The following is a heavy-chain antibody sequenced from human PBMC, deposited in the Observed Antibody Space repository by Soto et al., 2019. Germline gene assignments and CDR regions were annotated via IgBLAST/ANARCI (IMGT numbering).Heavy chain of an antibody. CDR2: IYYSGSS. CDR3: ARDGVVAATGGRAFDI. D-gene: IGHD2-15*01. J-gene: IGHJ3*02. CDR1: GGSISSGGYY. V-gene: IGHV4-31*03. Sequence: PSETLSLTCTVSGGSISSGGYYWSWIRQHPGKGLEWIGYIYYSGSSYYNPSLKSRVTISVDTSKSQFSLKLSSVTAADTAVYYCARDGVVAATGGRAFDIWGQGTMVTVSS.